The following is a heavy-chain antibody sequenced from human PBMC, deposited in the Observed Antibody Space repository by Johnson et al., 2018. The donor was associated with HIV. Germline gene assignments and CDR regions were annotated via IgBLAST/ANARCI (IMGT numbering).Heavy chain of an antibody. CDR2: IYSGGST. Sequence: EVQLVESGGGLIQTGGSLRLSCVASGFTVSSNYMNWVRQAPGKGLEWVSFIYSGGSTYYADSVKGRFTISRDNSKNTLYLQMNSLRAEDTAVYYCARVFGSGWSYDAFDIWGQGTMVTVSS. D-gene: IGHD6-19*01. J-gene: IGHJ3*02. CDR1: GFTVSSNY. CDR3: ARVFGSGWSYDAFDI. V-gene: IGHV3-53*01.